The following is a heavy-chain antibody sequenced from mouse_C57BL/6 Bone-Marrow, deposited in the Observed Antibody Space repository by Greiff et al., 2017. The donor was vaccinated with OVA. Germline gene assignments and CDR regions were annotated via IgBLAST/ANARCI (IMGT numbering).Heavy chain of an antibody. Sequence: EVHLVVESGGDLVKPGGSLKLSCAASGFTFSSYGMSWVRQTPDKRLEWVATISSGGSYTYYPDSVKGRFTISRDNAKNTLYLQMSSLKSEDTAMYYCASPYDYVYAMDYWGQGTSVTVSS. CDR2: ISSGGSYT. CDR3: ASPYDYVYAMDY. CDR1: GFTFSSYG. V-gene: IGHV5-6*01. J-gene: IGHJ4*01. D-gene: IGHD2-4*01.